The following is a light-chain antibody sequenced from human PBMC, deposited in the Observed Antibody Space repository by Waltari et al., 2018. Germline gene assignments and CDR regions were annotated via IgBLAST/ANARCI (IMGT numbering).Light chain of an antibody. J-gene: IGKJ2*01. Sequence: DIQMTQSPSSLSASVGDRVTITCRASQSISKYLNWYKQKPGKAPKLLIYGASSLQSGVPPRFSGSGSGTEFTLTISSLQPEDFATYSCQQSYTTQYTFGQGTKLEI. CDR2: GAS. CDR1: QSISKY. CDR3: QQSYTTQYT. V-gene: IGKV1-39*01.